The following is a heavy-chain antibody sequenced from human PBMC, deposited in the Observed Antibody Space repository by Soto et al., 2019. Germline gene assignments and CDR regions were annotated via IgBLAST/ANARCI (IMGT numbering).Heavy chain of an antibody. CDR2: VFYTGST. V-gene: IGHV4-59*01. CDR3: ARSYSGTFYGYDT. J-gene: IGHJ5*02. D-gene: IGHD1-26*01. CDR1: GGSISSYH. Sequence: SETLSLTCTVSGGSISSYHWSWIRQSPGKGLEWIGYVFYTGSTKYNPALKCRVTISVDTSKNQFSLKLSSVSAADTGLYYCARSYSGTFYGYDTWGQGILVTVSS.